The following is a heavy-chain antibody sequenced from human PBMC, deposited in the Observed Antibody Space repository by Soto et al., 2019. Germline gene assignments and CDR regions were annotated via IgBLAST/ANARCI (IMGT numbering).Heavy chain of an antibody. CDR1: GFTFSDYY. V-gene: IGHV3-11*01. CDR3: ARGGLRGYSRQFPNYFDY. Sequence: GGSLRLSCAASGFTFSDYYMSWIRQAPGKGLEWVSYISSSGSTIYYADSVKGRFTISRDNAKNSLYLQMNSLRAEDTAVYYCARGGLRGYSRQFPNYFDYWGQGTLVTVSS. J-gene: IGHJ4*02. CDR2: ISSSGSTI. D-gene: IGHD5-18*01.